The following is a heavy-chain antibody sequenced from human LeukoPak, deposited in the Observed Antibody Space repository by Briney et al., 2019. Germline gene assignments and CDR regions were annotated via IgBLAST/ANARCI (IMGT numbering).Heavy chain of an antibody. CDR1: GFTFSRNW. J-gene: IGHJ6*02. D-gene: IGHD3-22*01. CDR2: LNSDGSMT. Sequence: GGSPRLSCAASGFTFSRNWMHWVRQAPGKGLVWVSRLNSDGSMTFYADSVKGRFTISRDNAKNTLYLQMNSLRAEDTAVYYCASPYYDTRGSNGYYNMDVWGQGTTVIVSS. CDR3: ASPYYDTRGSNGYYNMDV. V-gene: IGHV3-74*01.